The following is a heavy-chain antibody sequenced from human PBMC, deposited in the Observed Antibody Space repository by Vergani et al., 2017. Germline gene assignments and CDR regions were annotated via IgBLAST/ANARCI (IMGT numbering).Heavy chain of an antibody. D-gene: IGHD6-19*01. CDR1: FDSIRNLY. CDR2: IHYTENN. Sequence: QVQLQESCPGLVQSSETLSLTCSVSFDSIRNLYCNWIRQPPGKGLEWIGCIHYTENNNYNPSLKTRVTISVDTSKNQFSLTLTSVTAADTAVYYCASDTHSGQRADRWGQGILVT. J-gene: IGHJ5*02. V-gene: IGHV4-59*11. CDR3: ASDTHSGQRADR.